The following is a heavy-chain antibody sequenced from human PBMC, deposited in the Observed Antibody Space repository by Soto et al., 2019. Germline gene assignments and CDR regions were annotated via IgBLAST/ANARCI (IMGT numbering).Heavy chain of an antibody. V-gene: IGHV1-69*13. CDR3: ARAVSSWYPFFDY. CDR1: GGTFSSYA. CDR2: IIPIFGTA. Sequence: SVKVSCKASGGTFSSYAISWVRQAPGQGLEWMGGIIPIFGTANYAQKFQGRVTITADESTSTAYTELSSLRSEDTAVYYCARAVSSWYPFFDYWGQGTLVTVSS. D-gene: IGHD6-13*01. J-gene: IGHJ4*02.